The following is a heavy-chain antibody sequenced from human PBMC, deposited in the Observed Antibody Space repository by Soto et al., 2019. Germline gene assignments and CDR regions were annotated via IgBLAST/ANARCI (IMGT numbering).Heavy chain of an antibody. CDR3: VRGHVRGNDRHFDY. Sequence: EVQLAESGGGLVQPGGSLRLSCAASRFTFSSHWMHWVRQAPGKGLVWVSRIIGDGNEITYADSVKGRFTISRDNAKNTVILQMNSLRAEDTAVYYCVRGHVRGNDRHFDYWGQGTLVTVSS. CDR2: IIGDGNEI. CDR1: RFTFSSHW. D-gene: IGHD3-16*02. J-gene: IGHJ4*02. V-gene: IGHV3-74*01.